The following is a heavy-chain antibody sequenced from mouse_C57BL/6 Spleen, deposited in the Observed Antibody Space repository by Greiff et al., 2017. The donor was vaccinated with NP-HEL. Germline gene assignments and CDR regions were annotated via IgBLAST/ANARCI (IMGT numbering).Heavy chain of an antibody. D-gene: IGHD1-1*01. CDR1: GYTFTSYW. CDR3: ARERYYYGSSPWYFDV. Sequence: QVQLKQPGAELVKPGASVKMSCKASGYTFTSYWITWVKQRPGQGLEWIGDIYPGSGSTNYNEKFKSKATLTVDTSSSTAYMQLSSLTSEDSAVYYCARERYYYGSSPWYFDVWGTGTTVTVSS. V-gene: IGHV1-55*01. CDR2: IYPGSGST. J-gene: IGHJ1*03.